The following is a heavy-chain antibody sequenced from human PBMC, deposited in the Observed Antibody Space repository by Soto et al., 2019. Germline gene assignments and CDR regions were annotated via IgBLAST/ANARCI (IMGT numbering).Heavy chain of an antibody. CDR2: ISSSGSTI. CDR1: GFTFSSYE. J-gene: IGHJ6*02. Sequence: GGSLRLSCAASGFTFSSYEMNWVRQAPGKGLEWVSYISSSGSTIYYADSVKGRFTISRDNAKNSLYLQMNSLRAEDTAVYYCARDHKGGYYYYGMDVWGQGTTVTVS. V-gene: IGHV3-48*03. CDR3: ARDHKGGYYYYGMDV.